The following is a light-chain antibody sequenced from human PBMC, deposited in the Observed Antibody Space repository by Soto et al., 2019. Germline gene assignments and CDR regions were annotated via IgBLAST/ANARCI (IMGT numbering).Light chain of an antibody. J-gene: IGKJ1*01. CDR2: GAS. Sequence: IVMTQAPATLSVSPGERATLSCRASQTINNNVAWYQLKDGQVPRRLIYGASTRAADVPARFSGGGSGTEFTLTISSLQSEDFAEYHCQQYNNWPQTFGQGTKVDVK. V-gene: IGKV3-15*01. CDR3: QQYNNWPQT. CDR1: QTINNN.